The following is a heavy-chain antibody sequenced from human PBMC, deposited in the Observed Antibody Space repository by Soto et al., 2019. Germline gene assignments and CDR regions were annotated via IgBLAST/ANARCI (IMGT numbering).Heavy chain of an antibody. D-gene: IGHD2-15*01. V-gene: IGHV1-18*04. CDR2: ISAYNGNT. J-gene: IGHJ6*02. CDR1: GYTFTSYG. Sequence: QVQLVQSGAEVKKPGASVKVSCKASGYTFTSYGISWVRQAPGQGLEWMGWISAYNGNTNYAQKLQGRVTMTTDTSSSTSYMELRSLRSDDTAVYYCARGPYCSGGSCYSAGYYYGMDVWGQGTTVTVSS. CDR3: ARGPYCSGGSCYSAGYYYGMDV.